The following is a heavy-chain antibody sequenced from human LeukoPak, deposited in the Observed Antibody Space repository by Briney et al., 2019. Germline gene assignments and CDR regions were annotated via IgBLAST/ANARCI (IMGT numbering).Heavy chain of an antibody. J-gene: IGHJ5*02. CDR3: ARDRSALPLRPLNWFDP. V-gene: IGHV1-69*04. CDR2: IIPIFGIA. Sequence: SVKVSCKASGGTFSSYAISWVRQAPGQGLEWMGRIIPIFGIANYAQKFQGRVTITGDKSTSTAYMELSSLRSEDTAVYYCARDRSALPLRPLNWFDPWGQGTLVTVSS. D-gene: IGHD1-26*01. CDR1: GGTFSSYA.